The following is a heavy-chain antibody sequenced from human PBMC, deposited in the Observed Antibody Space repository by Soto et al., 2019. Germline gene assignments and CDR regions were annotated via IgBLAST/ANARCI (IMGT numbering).Heavy chain of an antibody. V-gene: IGHV3-74*01. D-gene: IGHD3-22*01. J-gene: IGHJ4*02. CDR2: INSDGGST. Sequence: PGGSLRLSCAASGFTFSSYWMHWVRQAPGKGLVWVSRINSDGGSTSYADSVKGRFTISRDNAKNTLYLQMNSLRAEDTAVYYCARGPTYDSSGYPDFDYWGQGTLVTVSS. CDR3: ARGPTYDSSGYPDFDY. CDR1: GFTFSSYW.